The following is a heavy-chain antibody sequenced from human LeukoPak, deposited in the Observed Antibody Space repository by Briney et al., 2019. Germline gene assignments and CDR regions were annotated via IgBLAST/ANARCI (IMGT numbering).Heavy chain of an antibody. Sequence: ASVKVSCKASGYTFTSYGISWVRQAPGQGLEWMGWISAYNGNTNYAQKLQGRVTMTTDTSTSTAYMELRSLRSDDPAVYYCARWCHPDWSFDYWGQGTLVTVSS. CDR1: GYTFTSYG. CDR3: ARWCHPDWSFDY. J-gene: IGHJ4*02. CDR2: ISAYNGNT. V-gene: IGHV1-18*01. D-gene: IGHD3-9*01.